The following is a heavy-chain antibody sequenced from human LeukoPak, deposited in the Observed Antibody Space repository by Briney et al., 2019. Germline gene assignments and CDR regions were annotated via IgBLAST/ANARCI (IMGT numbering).Heavy chain of an antibody. CDR3: ARDQIYYYDRSLT. CDR2: IYYSGST. CDR1: GGSISSGDYY. Sequence: SQTLSLTCTVSGGSISSGDYYWSWIRQPPGKGLEWIGYIYYSGSTYYNPSLKSRVTISVDTSKNQFSLKLSSVTAADTAVYFCARDQIYYYDRSLTWGQGTLVTVSS. D-gene: IGHD3-22*01. J-gene: IGHJ4*02. V-gene: IGHV4-30-4*01.